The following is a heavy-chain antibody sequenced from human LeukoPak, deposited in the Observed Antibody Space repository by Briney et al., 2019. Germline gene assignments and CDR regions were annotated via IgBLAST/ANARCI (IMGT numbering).Heavy chain of an antibody. V-gene: IGHV4-30-4*01. J-gene: IGHJ4*02. CDR3: ARHVGDYYDSSGYYYEKYYFDY. CDR2: IYYSGST. Sequence: SETLSLTCTVSGGSISINDYYWSWIRQTPGKGLEWIGYIYYSGSTYYNPSLKSRVTISVDTSKNQFSLKLTSVTAADTAVYYCARHVGDYYDSSGYYYEKYYFDYWGQGTLVTVSS. D-gene: IGHD3-22*01. CDR1: GGSISINDYY.